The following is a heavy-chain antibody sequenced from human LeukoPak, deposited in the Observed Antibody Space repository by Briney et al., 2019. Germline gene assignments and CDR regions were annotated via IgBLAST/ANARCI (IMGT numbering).Heavy chain of an antibody. D-gene: IGHD3-22*01. CDR1: GDSVSSNSAA. Sequence: PSQTLPLTCAISGDSVSSNSAAWNWIRQSPSRGLEWLGRTHYRSKWYNDYAVSVKSRITINPDTSKNQFSLQLNSVTPEDTAVYYCARGLSRDYYDSSGYLDYWGQGTLVTVSS. V-gene: IGHV6-1*01. J-gene: IGHJ4*02. CDR2: THYRSKWYN. CDR3: ARGLSRDYYDSSGYLDY.